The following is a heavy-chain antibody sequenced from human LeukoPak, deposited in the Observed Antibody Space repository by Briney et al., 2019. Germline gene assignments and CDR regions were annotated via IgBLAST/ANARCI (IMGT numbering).Heavy chain of an antibody. CDR3: ARIWDVDTAMVRAFDI. CDR2: IYPGDSDT. CDR1: GYNFTSDW. Sequence: GESLQISCQGSGYNFTSDWIGWVRQLPGKGLEWMGIIYPGDSDTRYSPSFQGQVTISGDKSISTAYLQWSSLKASATAMYYCARIWDVDTAMVRAFDIWGQGTMVTVSS. J-gene: IGHJ3*02. D-gene: IGHD5-18*01. V-gene: IGHV5-51*01.